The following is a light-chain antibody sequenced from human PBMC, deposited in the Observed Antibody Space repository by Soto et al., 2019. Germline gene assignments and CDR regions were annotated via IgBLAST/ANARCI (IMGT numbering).Light chain of an antibody. CDR2: KAS. CDR1: QSISSW. J-gene: IGKJ3*01. CDR3: QQYISYSSEGVT. Sequence: DIQMTQSPSTLSASVGDRVTITCRASQSISSWLAWYQQKPGKAPKLLIYKASNLASGVPSRFSGSGSGTEFTLTLSSLQPDDFATYYCQQYISYSSEGVTFGPGTKVDIK. V-gene: IGKV1-5*03.